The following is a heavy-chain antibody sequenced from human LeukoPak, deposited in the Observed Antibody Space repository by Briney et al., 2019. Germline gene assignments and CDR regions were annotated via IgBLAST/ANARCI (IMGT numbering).Heavy chain of an antibody. V-gene: IGHV1-8*03. CDR3: ARVAGSIDY. Sequence: ASVKVSCKTSGYTFTTYDINWVRQATGQGLEWMGWMNPNSGYTGYAQRFQGRVTITRDTSISTAYMELSSLRSEDTAVYYCARVAGSIDYWGQGTLVTVSS. CDR2: MNPNSGYT. CDR1: GYTFTTYD. J-gene: IGHJ4*02. D-gene: IGHD6-19*01.